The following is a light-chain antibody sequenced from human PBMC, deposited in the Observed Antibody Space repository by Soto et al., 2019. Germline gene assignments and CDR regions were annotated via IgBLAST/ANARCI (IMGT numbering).Light chain of an antibody. CDR2: VAS. Sequence: DIQMTQSPSSLSASVGDRVTITFRASQSIDTYLNWYQQKPGKAPKVLIYVASRLQTGVPSRFSGSGSGTEFTLTISSLQSEDFAVYYCQKYNNWPRKCGQGNKVAIK. CDR1: QSIDTY. CDR3: QKYNNWPRK. V-gene: IGKV1-39*02. J-gene: IGKJ1*01.